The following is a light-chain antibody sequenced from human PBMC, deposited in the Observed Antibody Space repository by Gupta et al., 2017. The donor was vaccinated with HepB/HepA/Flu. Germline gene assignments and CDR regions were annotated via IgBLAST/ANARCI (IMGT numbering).Light chain of an antibody. CDR2: SNN. CDR1: SSNNGSNT. CDR3: AAWDDSLNGVV. V-gene: IGLV1-44*01. Sequence: QSVLTQPPSASGTPGQRVTTSCSGSSSNNGSNTVNWYQQLPGTAPKLLIYSNNQRPSGVPDRFSGSKSGTSASLAISGLQPEDEADYYCAAWDDSLNGVVFGGGTKLTVL. J-gene: IGLJ2*01.